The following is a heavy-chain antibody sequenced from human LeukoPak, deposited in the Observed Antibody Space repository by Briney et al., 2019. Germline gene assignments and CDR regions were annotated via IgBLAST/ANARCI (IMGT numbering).Heavy chain of an antibody. CDR2: ISSSSSYI. CDR3: ARDYGSSTSCYTD. D-gene: IGHD2-2*02. Sequence: GSLRLSCAASGFTFSSYSMNWVRQAPGKGLEWVSSISSSSSYIYYADSVKGRFAISRDNAKNSLYLQMNSLRAEDTAVYYCARDYGSSTSCYTDWGQGTLVTVSS. CDR1: GFTFSSYS. J-gene: IGHJ4*02. V-gene: IGHV3-21*01.